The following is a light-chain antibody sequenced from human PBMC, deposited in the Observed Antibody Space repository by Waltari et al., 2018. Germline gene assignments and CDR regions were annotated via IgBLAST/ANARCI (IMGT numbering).Light chain of an antibody. CDR3: QPYSTYPRT. V-gene: IGKV1-5*03. Sequence: DVQMTQSPSTLSASAGDRVTITCRGSQSISNWLTWYQQKPGKAPTVLIYKASNSESGVPSTFSGSRPGTEFTLTISSLQPDDCAAYDSQPYSTYPRTFDQGTKVEIK. CDR1: QSISNW. CDR2: KAS. J-gene: IGKJ1*01.